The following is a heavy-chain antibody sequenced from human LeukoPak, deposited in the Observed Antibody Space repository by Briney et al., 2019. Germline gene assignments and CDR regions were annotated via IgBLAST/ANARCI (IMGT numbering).Heavy chain of an antibody. Sequence: GGSLRLSCTAYGFTFSSYAKSWVCQAPGKGLEWISAISGSGGSTYYADSVKGRFTISRDNSKNTLYLQMNSLRAEDTAVYYCAKSLGWGYRVAFDIWGQGTLVTVSS. J-gene: IGHJ3*02. CDR3: AKSLGWGYRVAFDI. V-gene: IGHV3-23*01. D-gene: IGHD5/OR15-5a*01. CDR2: ISGSGGST. CDR1: GFTFSSYA.